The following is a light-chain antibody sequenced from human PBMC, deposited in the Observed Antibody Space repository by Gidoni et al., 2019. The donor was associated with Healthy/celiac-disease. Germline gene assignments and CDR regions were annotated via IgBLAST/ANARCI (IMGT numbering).Light chain of an antibody. CDR3: QQSYSTPIFT. CDR1: QSISSY. V-gene: IGKV1-39*01. CDR2: AAS. J-gene: IGKJ3*01. Sequence: DIQMTQSPSSLSASVGDRVTITCRASQSISSYLNWYQQKPGKAPKLLIYAASSLQSGVPSRFSGSGSGTDVTPTISSLQPEDFATYYCQQSYSTPIFTFGPGTKVDIK.